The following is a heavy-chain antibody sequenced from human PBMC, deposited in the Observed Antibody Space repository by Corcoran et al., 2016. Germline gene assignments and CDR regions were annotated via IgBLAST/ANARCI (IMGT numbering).Heavy chain of an antibody. CDR3: ARQGGGLTRYDYVWGSHRLVVYGMDV. J-gene: IGHJ6*02. D-gene: IGHD3-16*02. CDR2: IYPGDSDT. CDR1: GYSFTSYW. Sequence: EVQLVQSGAEVKKPGESLKISCKGSGYSFTSYWIGWVRQMPGKGLEWMGIIYPGDSDTRYSPSFQGQVTISADKSISTAYLQWSSLKASDTAMYYCARQGGGLTRYDYVWGSHRLVVYGMDVWGQGTTVTVSS. V-gene: IGHV5-51*01.